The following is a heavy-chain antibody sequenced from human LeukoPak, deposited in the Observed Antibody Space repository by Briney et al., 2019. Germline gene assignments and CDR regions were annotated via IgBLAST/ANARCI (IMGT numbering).Heavy chain of an antibody. J-gene: IGHJ3*02. D-gene: IGHD4-17*01. CDR3: ARTGRLRFTGGFDI. Sequence: ASVKVSCKASGYTFTGYYMHWVRQAPGQGLEWMGWINPNSGGTNYAQKFQGRVTMTRDTSISTAYMELSRLRSDDTAVYYCARTGRLRFTGGFDIWGQGKMVTVSS. CDR1: GYTFTGYY. CDR2: INPNSGGT. V-gene: IGHV1-2*02.